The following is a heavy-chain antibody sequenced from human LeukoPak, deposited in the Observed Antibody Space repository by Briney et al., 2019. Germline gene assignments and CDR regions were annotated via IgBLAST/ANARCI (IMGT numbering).Heavy chain of an antibody. CDR2: ISWNSGSI. CDR1: GFTFDDYA. Sequence: PGGSLRLSCAASGFTFDDYAMHWVRQAPGKGLEWVSGISWNSGSIGYVDSVKGRFTISRDNAKNSLYLQMNSLRAEDTALYHCARVAYCGGDCYALDYWGQGTLVTVSS. CDR3: ARVAYCGGDCYALDY. V-gene: IGHV3-9*01. J-gene: IGHJ4*02. D-gene: IGHD2-21*02.